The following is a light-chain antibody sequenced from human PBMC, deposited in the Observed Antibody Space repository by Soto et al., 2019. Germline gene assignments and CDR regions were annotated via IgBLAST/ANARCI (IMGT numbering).Light chain of an antibody. J-gene: IGKJ4*01. V-gene: IGKV3-11*01. CDR3: QQRSNWLT. CDR2: DAS. Sequence: EIVLTQSPATLSLSPGVRATLSCRACQSVSSYLAWYQQKPGQAPRLLIYDASNRATGIPARFSGTGSRTDFTLTTSSLEPEDFAVYYCQQRSNWLTFGGGTKVDIK. CDR1: QSVSSY.